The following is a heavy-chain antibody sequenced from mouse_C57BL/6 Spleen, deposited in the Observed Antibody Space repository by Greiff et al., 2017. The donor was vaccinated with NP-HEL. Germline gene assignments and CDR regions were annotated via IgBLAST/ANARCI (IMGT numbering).Heavy chain of an antibody. J-gene: IGHJ3*01. Sequence: EVKLVESGGGLVKPGGSLKLSCAASGFTFSSYAMSWVRQTPEKRLEWVATISDGGSYTYYPDNVKGRFTISRDNAKNNLYLQMSHLKSEDTAMYYCARDGTTVVVRDWFAYWGQGTLVTVSA. V-gene: IGHV5-4*01. CDR1: GFTFSSYA. CDR2: ISDGGSYT. D-gene: IGHD1-1*01. CDR3: ARDGTTVVVRDWFAY.